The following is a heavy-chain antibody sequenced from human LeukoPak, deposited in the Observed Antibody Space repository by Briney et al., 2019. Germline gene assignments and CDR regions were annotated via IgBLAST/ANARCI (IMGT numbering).Heavy chain of an antibody. J-gene: IGHJ5*02. D-gene: IGHD1-1*01. CDR1: GYTFTGYY. V-gene: IGHV1-46*01. Sequence: ASVKVSCKASGYTFTGYYMHWVRQAPGQGLEWMGIINPSGGSTSYAQKFQGRVTMTRDTSTTTVYMELSSLRSEDTAVYYCARATTTGTNWFDPWGQGTLVTVSS. CDR3: ARATTTGTNWFDP. CDR2: INPSGGST.